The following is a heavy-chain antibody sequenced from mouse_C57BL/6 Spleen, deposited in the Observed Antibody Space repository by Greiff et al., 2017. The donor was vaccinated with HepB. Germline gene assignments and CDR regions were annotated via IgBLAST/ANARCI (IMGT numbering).Heavy chain of an antibody. Sequence: EVKVVESGGDLVKPGGSLKLSCAASGFTFSSYGMSWVRQTPDKRLEWVATISSGGSYTYYPDSVKGRFTISRDNAKNTLYLQMSSLKSEDTAMYYGERHEKAAQATSAMDYWGQGTSVTVSS. CDR1: GFTFSSYG. CDR2: ISSGGSYT. CDR3: ERHEKAAQATSAMDY. V-gene: IGHV5-6*01. J-gene: IGHJ4*01. D-gene: IGHD3-2*02.